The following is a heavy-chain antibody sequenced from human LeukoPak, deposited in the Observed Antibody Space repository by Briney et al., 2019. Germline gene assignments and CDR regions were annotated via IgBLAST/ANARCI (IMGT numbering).Heavy chain of an antibody. D-gene: IGHD2-15*01. Sequence: GVLRLSCAASGFTFSNYYMTWVRQAPGKGLEWVGLIRSKAYGGTTEYAASVKGRFTISRDDSKSIAYLQMDSLKTEDTAVYYCTRAGRYCSGGSCYSFYWGQGTLVTVSS. CDR2: IRSKAYGGTT. V-gene: IGHV3-49*04. CDR1: GFTFSNYY. CDR3: TRAGRYCSGGSCYSFY. J-gene: IGHJ4*02.